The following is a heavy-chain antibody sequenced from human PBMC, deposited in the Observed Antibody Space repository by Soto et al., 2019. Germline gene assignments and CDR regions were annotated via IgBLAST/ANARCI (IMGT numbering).Heavy chain of an antibody. CDR3: AGGIAARPLGY. V-gene: IGHV4-30-2*01. J-gene: IGHJ4*02. CDR2: IYHSGST. D-gene: IGHD6-6*01. CDR1: GGSISSDGYS. Sequence: QLQLQESGSGLVKPSQTLSLTCAVSGGSISSDGYSWSWIRQPPGKGLEWIGYIYHSGSTYYNPCLKSRVTISVDRSKNQFSLKLSSVTAADTAVYYCAGGIAARPLGYWGQGTLVTVSS.